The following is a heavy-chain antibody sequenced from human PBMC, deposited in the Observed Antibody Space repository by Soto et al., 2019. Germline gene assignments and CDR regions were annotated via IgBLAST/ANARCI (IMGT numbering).Heavy chain of an antibody. Sequence: ASVKVSCKASGYTFTGYYMHWVRQAPGQGLEWMGWINPNSGGTNYAQKFQGWVTMTRDTSISTAYMELSRLRSDDTAVYYCARVRSVGYYDSSGGRGMDVWGQGTTVTV. CDR3: ARVRSVGYYDSSGGRGMDV. CDR1: GYTFTGYY. D-gene: IGHD3-22*01. V-gene: IGHV1-2*04. CDR2: INPNSGGT. J-gene: IGHJ6*02.